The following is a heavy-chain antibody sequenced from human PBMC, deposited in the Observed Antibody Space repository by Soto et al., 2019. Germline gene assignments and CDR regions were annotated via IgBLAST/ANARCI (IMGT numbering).Heavy chain of an antibody. CDR2: IWYDGSNK. CDR3: ARDRLGYCTNGVCYYFDY. J-gene: IGHJ4*02. D-gene: IGHD2-8*01. CDR1: GFTFSSYG. Sequence: QVQLVESGGGVVQPGWSLRLSCAASGFTFSSYGMHWVRQAPGKGLEWVAVIWYDGSNKYYADSVKGRFTISRDNSKNTLYLQMNSLRAEDTAVYYCARDRLGYCTNGVCYYFDYWGQGTLVTVSS. V-gene: IGHV3-33*01.